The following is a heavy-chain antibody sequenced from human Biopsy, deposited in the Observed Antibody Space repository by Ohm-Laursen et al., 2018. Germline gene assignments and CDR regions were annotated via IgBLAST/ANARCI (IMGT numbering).Heavy chain of an antibody. J-gene: IGHJ2*01. D-gene: IGHD2-15*01. V-gene: IGHV3-9*01. CDR3: AKARVAIRYFDI. CDR1: GFIFDDYA. Sequence: SLRLSCAAFGFIFDDYAMHWVRQAPGKGLEWVSSITWNSGTIDYADPVKGRFTISRDNAKNSLYLQMNSLRAGDTALYYCAKARVAIRYFDIWGRGTLVTVSS. CDR2: ITWNSGTI.